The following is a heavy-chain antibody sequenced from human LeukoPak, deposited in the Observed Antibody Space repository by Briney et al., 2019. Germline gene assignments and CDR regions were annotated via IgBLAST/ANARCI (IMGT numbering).Heavy chain of an antibody. V-gene: IGHV4-39*01. CDR3: ARASGVLPAFEWANWFDT. CDR1: GVSIRSSDYY. Sequence: SETLSLTCTVSGVSIRSSDYYWAWLRQPPGRGLEWIGTIHYSGSTFYKPPPKRRLTVSADTSRNQFYMKLSSVTAADTAVYYCARASGVLPAFEWANWFDTWGQGSLVTVSS. D-gene: IGHD2-2*01. CDR2: IHYSGST. J-gene: IGHJ5*02.